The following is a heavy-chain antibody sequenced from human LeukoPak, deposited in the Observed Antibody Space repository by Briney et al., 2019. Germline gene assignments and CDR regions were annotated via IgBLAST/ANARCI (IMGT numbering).Heavy chain of an antibody. CDR1: GFTFSSYA. CDR3: ARSLAVTTYGFDP. CDR2: ISGSGGST. Sequence: GGSLRLSCAASGFTFSSYAMSWVRQAPGKGLEWVSAISGSGGSTYYADSVKGRFIISRDNAKNSLYLQMNSLRAEDTAVYYCARSLAVTTYGFDPWGQGTLVTVSS. V-gene: IGHV3-23*01. D-gene: IGHD4-17*01. J-gene: IGHJ5*02.